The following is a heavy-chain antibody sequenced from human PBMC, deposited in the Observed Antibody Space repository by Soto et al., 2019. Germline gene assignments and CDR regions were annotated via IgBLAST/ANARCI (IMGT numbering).Heavy chain of an antibody. CDR1: GYTFLSYG. CDR3: ARVFRWSSSSWGFDY. Sequence: QVQLVQSGAEVKKPGASVKVSCKASGYTFLSYGITWVRQAPGQGLEWMGWISAYNAHTNYGQKFQDRVSMTTDTSSNTAYLEVTSLRSDDTAFYFCARVFRWSSSSWGFDYWGQGTLVTVSS. V-gene: IGHV1-18*01. CDR2: ISAYNAHT. J-gene: IGHJ4*02. D-gene: IGHD6-6*01.